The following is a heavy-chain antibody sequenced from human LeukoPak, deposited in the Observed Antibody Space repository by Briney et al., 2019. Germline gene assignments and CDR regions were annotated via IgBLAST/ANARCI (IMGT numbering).Heavy chain of an antibody. J-gene: IGHJ4*02. Sequence: PSETLSLTCTVSADSISTFSSYYWSWIRQAPGKGLEWIGSLYHSGSTNYNPSLRSRVTISVDMSKNQLSLKLSSVTAADTAVYYCTTTPHWLAFDYWGQGTLVTVSS. CDR1: ADSISTFSSYY. V-gene: IGHV4-61*01. CDR3: TTTPHWLAFDY. D-gene: IGHD6-19*01. CDR2: LYHSGST.